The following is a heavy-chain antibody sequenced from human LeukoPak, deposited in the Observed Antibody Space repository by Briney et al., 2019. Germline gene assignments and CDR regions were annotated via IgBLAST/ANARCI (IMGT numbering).Heavy chain of an antibody. Sequence: ASVKVSCKVSGYTLTELSMHWVRQAPGKGLEWMGGFDPEDGETIYAQKFQGRVTMTEDTSTDTAYMELSSLRSEDTAVYYCARDHATMTTRPNWYFDLWGRGTLVTVSS. CDR3: ARDHATMTTRPNWYFDL. V-gene: IGHV1-24*01. J-gene: IGHJ2*01. D-gene: IGHD4-11*01. CDR1: GYTLTELS. CDR2: FDPEDGET.